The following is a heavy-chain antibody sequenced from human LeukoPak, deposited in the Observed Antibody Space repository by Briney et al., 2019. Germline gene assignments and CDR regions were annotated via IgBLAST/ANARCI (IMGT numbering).Heavy chain of an antibody. J-gene: IGHJ1*01. Sequence: SETLSLTCAVYGGSFSGYYWSWIRQPPGKGLEWIGEINHSGSTNYNPSLKSRVTISVDTSKNQFSLKLSSVTAADTAVYYCASGHCSSTSCYLGWSYFQHWGQGTLVTVSS. V-gene: IGHV4-34*01. CDR2: INHSGST. D-gene: IGHD2-2*01. CDR1: GGSFSGYY. CDR3: ASGHCSSTSCYLGWSYFQH.